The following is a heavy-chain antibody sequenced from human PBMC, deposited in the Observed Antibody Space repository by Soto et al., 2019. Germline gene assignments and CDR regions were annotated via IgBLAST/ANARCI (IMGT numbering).Heavy chain of an antibody. J-gene: IGHJ4*02. CDR1: GFTVSIYA. D-gene: IGHD3-16*01. Sequence: QVQLVESGGGVVQPGRSLRLSCAASGFTVSIYALHWVRQAPGKGLEWVAVISYDGSNKYLADSVRGRFTISRDNSTNTLYLQMNTLRAEDTAIYYCARGMESIWGRLVHWGQGTLVTVSS. V-gene: IGHV3-30-3*01. CDR3: ARGMESIWGRLVH. CDR2: ISYDGSNK.